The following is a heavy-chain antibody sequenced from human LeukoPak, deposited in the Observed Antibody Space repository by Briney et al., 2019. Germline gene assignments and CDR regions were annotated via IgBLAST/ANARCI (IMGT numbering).Heavy chain of an antibody. CDR1: GFSFSSYS. CDR3: ARLGYSYGHTYFDY. Sequence: PGGSLRLSCAASGFSFSSYSMNWVRQAPGEGLEWVSYISSSSSTIYYVDSVKGRFTISRDNTTNSLYMQMYSLRAEDTALYYCARLGYSYGHTYFDYWGQGTRVTVSS. J-gene: IGHJ4*02. D-gene: IGHD5-18*01. V-gene: IGHV3-48*01. CDR2: ISSSSSTI.